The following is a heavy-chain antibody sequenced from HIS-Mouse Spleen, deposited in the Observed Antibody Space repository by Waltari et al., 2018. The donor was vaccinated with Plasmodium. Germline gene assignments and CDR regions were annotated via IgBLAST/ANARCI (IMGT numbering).Heavy chain of an antibody. J-gene: IGHJ4*02. V-gene: IGHV4-34*01. CDR1: GGSFSGYY. CDR2: INHSGST. Sequence: QVQLQQWGAGLLKPSETLSLTCAVYGGSFSGYYWSWIRQPPGKGLQWIGEINHSGSTNYNPALKSRVTISVATSKNQFSMTLSSVTAADTAVYYCASSGSGSYYYWGQGTLVTVSS. CDR3: ASSGSGSYYY. D-gene: IGHD3-10*01.